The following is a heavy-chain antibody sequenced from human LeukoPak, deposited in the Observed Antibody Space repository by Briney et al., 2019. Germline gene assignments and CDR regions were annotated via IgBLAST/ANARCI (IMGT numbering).Heavy chain of an antibody. J-gene: IGHJ4*02. CDR1: GFTFTSYA. V-gene: IGHV3-23*01. CDR2: ISGSGGST. D-gene: IGHD1-26*01. CDR3: AKVWMGYYFDY. Sequence: GALRLSCVASGFTFTSYAMSWVRQAPGKGLEWVSTISGSGGSTYSADSVKGRFTVSRDNSKNTLYLQMNSLRAEDTAVYHCAKVWMGYYFDYWGQGTLVTVSS.